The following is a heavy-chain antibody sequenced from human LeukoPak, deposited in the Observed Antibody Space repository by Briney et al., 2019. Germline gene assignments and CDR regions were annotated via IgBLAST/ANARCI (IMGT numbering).Heavy chain of an antibody. CDR2: INPKSGAT. CDR3: ARGGPVLQERRADY. CDR1: GYTFIDYY. Sequence: ASVKVSCKASGYTFIDYYMHWVRQAPGQGLEWMGWINPKSGATSYEQKFQGGVTMTRDTSISTAFMEMSRLRSDDTAVFYCARGGPVLQERRADYWGQGTLVTVSS. J-gene: IGHJ4*02. D-gene: IGHD2/OR15-2a*01. V-gene: IGHV1-2*02.